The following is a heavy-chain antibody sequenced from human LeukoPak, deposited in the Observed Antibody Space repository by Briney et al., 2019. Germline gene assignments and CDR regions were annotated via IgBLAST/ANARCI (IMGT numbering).Heavy chain of an antibody. Sequence: SETLSRTCTVSGGSISSYYWSWIRQPPGKGLEWIGYIYYSGSTNYNPSLKSRVTISVDTSKNQFSLKLSSVTAADTAVYYCAEHVAGGEYQLLRYYFDYWGQGTLVTVSS. CDR2: IYYSGST. CDR3: AEHVAGGEYQLLRYYFDY. CDR1: GGSISSYY. J-gene: IGHJ4*02. D-gene: IGHD2-2*01. V-gene: IGHV4-59*08.